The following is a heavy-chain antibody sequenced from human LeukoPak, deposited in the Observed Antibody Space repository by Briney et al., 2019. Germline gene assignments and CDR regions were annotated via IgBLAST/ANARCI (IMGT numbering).Heavy chain of an antibody. CDR3: ARIDTAMVTGYFDY. CDR1: GGSISSSSYY. D-gene: IGHD5-18*01. CDR2: IYYSGST. J-gene: IGHJ4*02. Sequence: SETLSLTCTVSGGSISSSSYYWGWIRQPPGKGLEWIGSIYYSGSTYYNPSLKSRVTISVDTSKNQFSLKLSSVTAADTAVYYCARIDTAMVTGYFDYWGQGTLVTVSS. V-gene: IGHV4-39*07.